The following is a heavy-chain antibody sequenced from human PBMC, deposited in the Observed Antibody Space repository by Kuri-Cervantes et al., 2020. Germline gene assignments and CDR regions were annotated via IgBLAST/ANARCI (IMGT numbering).Heavy chain of an antibody. CDR3: ARQAYYYDSSGYHFDY. Sequence: SETLSLTCAAYGGSFSDYYWSWIRQPPGKGLEWIGEINHSGGTNYNPSLKSRVTISVDTSKNQFSLKLSSVTAADTAVYYCARQAYYYDSSGYHFDYWGQGTLVTVSS. CDR2: INHSGGT. J-gene: IGHJ4*02. CDR1: GGSFSDYY. V-gene: IGHV4-34*01. D-gene: IGHD3-22*01.